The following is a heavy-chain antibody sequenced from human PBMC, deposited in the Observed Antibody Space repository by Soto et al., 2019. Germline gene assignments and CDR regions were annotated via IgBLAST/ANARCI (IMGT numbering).Heavy chain of an antibody. V-gene: IGHV4-59*12. Sequence: SETLSLTCTVSGDSISSNYWSWIRQPPGKGLEWIGYIYYSGNPTYNPSFKSRVTMSVDRSKNQFSLKLSSVTAADTAVYYCARVPGPWGQGTLVTVSS. CDR1: GDSISSNY. CDR2: IYYSGNP. J-gene: IGHJ5*02. CDR3: ARVPGP. D-gene: IGHD2-2*01.